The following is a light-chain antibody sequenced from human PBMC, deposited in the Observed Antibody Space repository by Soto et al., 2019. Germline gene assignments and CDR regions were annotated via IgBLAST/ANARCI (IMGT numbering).Light chain of an antibody. CDR2: DVS. CDR3: SSYTSSSTLVV. J-gene: IGLJ2*01. CDR1: SSDVGGYNY. V-gene: IGLV2-14*01. Sequence: QSALTQPASVSGSPGQSITSSCTGTSSDVGGYNYVSWYQQHPGKAPKLMIYDVSNRPSGVSNRFSGSKSGNTASLTISGLQAEDEADYYCSSYTSSSTLVVFAGGTKLTVL.